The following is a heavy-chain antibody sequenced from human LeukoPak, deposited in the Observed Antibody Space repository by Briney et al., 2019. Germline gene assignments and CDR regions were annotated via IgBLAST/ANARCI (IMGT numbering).Heavy chain of an antibody. J-gene: IGHJ1*01. CDR3: VRQDSNWGFPN. Sequence: HTGGSLRLSCAASGFTFSSDWMSWVRQAPGKGLEWVANIKKDGSEKKFMDSVKGRFTIYRDNAKSSLYLQMNSPTADDTAVYYCVRQDSNWGFPNWGQGTVVIVSS. CDR2: IKKDGSEK. CDR1: GFTFSSDW. D-gene: IGHD7-27*01. V-gene: IGHV3-7*01.